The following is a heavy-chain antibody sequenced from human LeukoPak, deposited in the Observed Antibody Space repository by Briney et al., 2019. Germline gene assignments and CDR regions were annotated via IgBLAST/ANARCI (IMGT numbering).Heavy chain of an antibody. CDR3: ARDYFRLGSVGAFDI. Sequence: SETLSLTCTVSGGSISSSSYYWGWIRQPPGKGLEWIGSIYYSGSTYYNPSLKSRVTISVDTSKNQFSLKLSSVTAADTAVYYCARDYFRLGSVGAFDIWGQGTMVTVSS. CDR2: IYYSGST. D-gene: IGHD3-10*01. J-gene: IGHJ3*02. CDR1: GGSISSSSYY. V-gene: IGHV4-39*07.